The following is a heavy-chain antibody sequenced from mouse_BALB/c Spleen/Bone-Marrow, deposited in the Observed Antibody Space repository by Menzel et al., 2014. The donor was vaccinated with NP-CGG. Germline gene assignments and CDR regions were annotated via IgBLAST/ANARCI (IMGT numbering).Heavy chain of an antibody. CDR3: ARGVGRAFDY. D-gene: IGHD4-1*01. Sequence: VQLQESGAELAKPGASVKMSCKASGYTFTSYWMHWVKQRPGQGLEWIGYINPSTGYTEYNQKFKDKATLTADKSSSTAYMQLSSLTPEDSAVYYCARGVGRAFDYWGQGTTLTVSS. CDR2: INPSTGYT. CDR1: GYTFTSYW. J-gene: IGHJ2*01. V-gene: IGHV1-7*01.